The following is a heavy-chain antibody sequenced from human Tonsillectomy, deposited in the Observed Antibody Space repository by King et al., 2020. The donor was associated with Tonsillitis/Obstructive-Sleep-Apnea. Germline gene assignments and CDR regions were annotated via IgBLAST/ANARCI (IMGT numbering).Heavy chain of an antibody. D-gene: IGHD7-27*01. J-gene: IGHJ4*02. CDR1: GFTFSSYG. Sequence: VQLVESGGGVVQPGRSLRLACAASGFTFSSYGIHWVRQAPGKGLEVVAVICYAGSNRYYADSVKGRFTISRENSKNTLYLQMNSLRAEDTAVYYCAREGLTGFDYWGQGTLVTVSS. V-gene: IGHV3-33*01. CDR2: ICYAGSNR. CDR3: AREGLTGFDY.